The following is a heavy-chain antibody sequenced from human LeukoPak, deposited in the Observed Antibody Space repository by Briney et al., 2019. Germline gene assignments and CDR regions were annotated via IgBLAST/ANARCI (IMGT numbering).Heavy chain of an antibody. CDR3: AREVQGGPFVVYIPFDY. Sequence: GGSLRLSCAASGFTFSSYDMNWVRQAPGKGLEWISYISTGGSAMFYADSVRGRFTISRDNAKNSLYLQMNSLRAEDTAVYYCAREVQGGPFVVYIPFDYWGQGTLVTVSS. V-gene: IGHV3-48*03. D-gene: IGHD2-21*01. CDR1: GFTFSSYD. CDR2: ISTGGSAM. J-gene: IGHJ4*02.